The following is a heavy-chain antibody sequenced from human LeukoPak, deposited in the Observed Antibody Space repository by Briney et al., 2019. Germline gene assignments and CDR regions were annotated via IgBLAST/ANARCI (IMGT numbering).Heavy chain of an antibody. CDR3: ARDREYRSSSYPLDY. J-gene: IGHJ4*02. CDR1: VYTFTGYY. CDR2: VNPNSGGT. D-gene: IGHD6-6*01. V-gene: IGHV1-2*02. Sequence: ASVKVSCKASVYTFTGYYMHWVRQAPGQELEWMGWVNPNSGGTNFAQKFQGRVTMTRDTSISTAYMELSRLRSDDTAVYFCARDREYRSSSYPLDYWGQGTLVTVSS.